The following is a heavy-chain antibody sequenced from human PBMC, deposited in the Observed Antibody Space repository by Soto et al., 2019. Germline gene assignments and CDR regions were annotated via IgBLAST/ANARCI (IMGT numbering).Heavy chain of an antibody. Sequence: ASVKVSCKASGYTFTSYYMHWVRQAPGQGLEWMGIINPSGGSTSYAQKFQGRVTMTRDTSTSTVYMELSSLRSEDTAVYYCARETDYDILTEDWFDPWGQGTLVTVSS. J-gene: IGHJ5*02. CDR3: ARETDYDILTEDWFDP. D-gene: IGHD3-9*01. CDR1: GYTFTSYY. CDR2: INPSGGST. V-gene: IGHV1-46*01.